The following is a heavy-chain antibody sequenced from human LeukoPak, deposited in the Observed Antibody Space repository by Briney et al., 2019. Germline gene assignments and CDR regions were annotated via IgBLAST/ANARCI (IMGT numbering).Heavy chain of an antibody. J-gene: IGHJ4*02. CDR2: ISYDGSNK. CDR1: GFTFSSYA. V-gene: IGHV3-30*04. D-gene: IGHD2-2*01. CDR3: ARDLQDIVVVPAADY. Sequence: GGSLRLSCAASGFTFSSYAMHWVRQAPGKGLEWVAVISYDGSNKYYADSVKGRFTISRDNSKNTLYLQMNSLRAEDTAVYYCARDLQDIVVVPAADYWSQGTLVTVSS.